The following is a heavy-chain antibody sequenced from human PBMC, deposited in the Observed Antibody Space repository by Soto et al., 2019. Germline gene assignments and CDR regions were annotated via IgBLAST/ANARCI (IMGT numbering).Heavy chain of an antibody. J-gene: IGHJ5*02. CDR1: GGSISSGDYY. CDR3: ARERPDGCKLDP. CDR2: IYYSRST. D-gene: IGHD6-19*01. V-gene: IGHV4-30-4*01. Sequence: PSETLSLTCTVSGGSISSGDYYWSWIRQPPGKGLEWIGYIYYSRSTYYNPSLKSRVTISVDTSKNQFSLKLSSVTAADTAVYYCARERPDGCKLDPWGQGTLVTVSS.